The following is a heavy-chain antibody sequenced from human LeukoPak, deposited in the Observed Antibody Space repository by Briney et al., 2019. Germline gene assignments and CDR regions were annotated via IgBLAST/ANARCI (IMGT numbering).Heavy chain of an antibody. CDR2: IYYSGST. D-gene: IGHD1-26*01. CDR1: GGSISGYY. J-gene: IGHJ5*02. CDR3: ARDPHGSYHWFDP. V-gene: IGHV4-59*01. Sequence: SETLSLTCTVSGGSISGYYWSWIRQPPGKALEWIGYIYYSGSTNYNPSLKSRVTISVDTSKNQFSLKLSSVTAADTAVYYCARDPHGSYHWFDPWGQGTLVTVSS.